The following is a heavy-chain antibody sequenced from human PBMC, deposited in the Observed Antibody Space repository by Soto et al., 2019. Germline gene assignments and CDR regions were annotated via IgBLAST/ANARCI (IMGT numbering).Heavy chain of an antibody. CDR1: GFTFSNAW. D-gene: IGHD2-2*01. J-gene: IGHJ3*02. CDR3: TTDVVVVPAATAFDI. Sequence: EVQLVESGGGLVKPGGSLRLSCAASGFTFSNAWMNWVHQAPGKGLEWVGRIKSKTDGGTTDYAAPVKGRFTISRDDSKNTLYLQMNSLKTEDTAVYYCTTDVVVVPAATAFDIWGQGTMVTVSS. V-gene: IGHV3-15*07. CDR2: IKSKTDGGTT.